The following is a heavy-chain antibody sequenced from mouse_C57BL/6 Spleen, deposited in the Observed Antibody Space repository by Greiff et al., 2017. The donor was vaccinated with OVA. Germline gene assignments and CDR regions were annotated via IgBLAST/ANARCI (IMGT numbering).Heavy chain of an antibody. CDR1: GFTFSSYA. CDR2: ISDGGSYT. D-gene: IGHD4-1*02. V-gene: IGHV5-4*01. Sequence: EVHLVESGGGLVKPGGSLKLSCAASGFTFSSYAMSWVRQTPEKRLEWVATISDGGSYTYYPDNVKGRFTISRDNAKNNLYLQMSHLKSEDTAMYYCARDRQLVFAYWGQGTLVTVSA. CDR3: ARDRQLVFAY. J-gene: IGHJ3*01.